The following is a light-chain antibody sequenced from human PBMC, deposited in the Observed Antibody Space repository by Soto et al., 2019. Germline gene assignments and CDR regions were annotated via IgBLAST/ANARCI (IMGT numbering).Light chain of an antibody. J-gene: IGKJ4*01. CDR2: DAS. CDR1: QSVSSY. Sequence: EIVLTQSPATLSLSPGERATLSCRASQSVSSYLLWYQQKPGQAPRLLIYDASNRATDIPARFSGSGSGTDFPLTISSLEPEDFAVYYCQHRYTWPLTFGGGTKVEIK. V-gene: IGKV3-11*01. CDR3: QHRYTWPLT.